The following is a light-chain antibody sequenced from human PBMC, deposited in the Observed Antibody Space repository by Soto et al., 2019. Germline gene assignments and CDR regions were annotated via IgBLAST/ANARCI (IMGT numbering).Light chain of an antibody. CDR2: GAS. V-gene: IGKV3-20*01. CDR1: QSVSSTY. Sequence: EIVLTQSPGTLSLSPGERATLSCRASQSVSSTYLAWYQQKPGQAPRLLIYGASSRASGIPDRFSGSGSGTDFTLTISRLDPEDFAVYYCQQYGSSYPWTFGQGTKVDIK. J-gene: IGKJ1*01. CDR3: QQYGSSYPWT.